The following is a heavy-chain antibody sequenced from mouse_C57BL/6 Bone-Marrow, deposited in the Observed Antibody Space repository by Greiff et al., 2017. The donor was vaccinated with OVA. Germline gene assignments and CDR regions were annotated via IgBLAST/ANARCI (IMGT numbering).Heavy chain of an antibody. Sequence: VKLMESGAELMKPGASVKLSCKATGYTFTGYWIEWVKQRPGHGLEWIGEILPGSGSTNYNEKFKGKATLTADKSSSTAYMELRSLTSEDSAVYFCAMGTAQATDFDYWGQGTTLTVSS. J-gene: IGHJ2*01. CDR2: ILPGSGST. CDR3: AMGTAQATDFDY. V-gene: IGHV1-9*01. D-gene: IGHD3-1*01. CDR1: GYTFTGYW.